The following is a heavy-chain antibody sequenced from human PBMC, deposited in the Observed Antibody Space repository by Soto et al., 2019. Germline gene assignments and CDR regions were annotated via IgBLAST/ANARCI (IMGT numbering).Heavy chain of an antibody. D-gene: IGHD6-13*01. J-gene: IGHJ4*02. CDR3: ARANRGGSSWYADGERYFDY. CDR1: GFTFSGYT. CDR2: ISSGSSYI. Sequence: PGGSLRLSCAASGFTFSGYTMNWVRQAPGKGLEWISSISSGSSYIYYAGSVKGRFTISRDNAKNSLYLQMNSLRAEDTAVYYCARANRGGSSWYADGERYFDYWGQGTLVTVSS. V-gene: IGHV3-21*01.